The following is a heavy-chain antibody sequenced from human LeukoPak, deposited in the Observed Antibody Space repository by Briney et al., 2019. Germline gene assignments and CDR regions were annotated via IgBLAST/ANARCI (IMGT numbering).Heavy chain of an antibody. CDR1: GFTFSTYV. J-gene: IGHJ4*02. Sequence: PGGSLRLSCAASGFTFSTYVMHWVRQAPGKGLEWVAVISYDGTNKYYADSMKGRFTISRDNSKNTLYVQMNSLRTEDTAVYYCARALDEGARFDYWGQGTLVAVSS. CDR2: ISYDGTNK. CDR3: ARALDEGARFDY. V-gene: IGHV3-30-3*01.